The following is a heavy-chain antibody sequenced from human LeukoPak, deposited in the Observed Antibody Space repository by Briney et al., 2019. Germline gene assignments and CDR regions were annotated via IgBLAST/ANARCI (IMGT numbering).Heavy chain of an antibody. CDR1: GDSIRTTRY. CDR2: VYFSGST. Sequence: SETLSLTCTVSGDSIRTTRYWGWIRQPPGKGLEWIGAVYFSGSTYYNPSLKSRVIISVDTSTNQFSLKLTSVTAADTAVYYCATQGYNNQTMDVWGQGTTVTVSS. V-gene: IGHV4-39*01. CDR3: ATQGYNNQTMDV. D-gene: IGHD5-24*01. J-gene: IGHJ6*02.